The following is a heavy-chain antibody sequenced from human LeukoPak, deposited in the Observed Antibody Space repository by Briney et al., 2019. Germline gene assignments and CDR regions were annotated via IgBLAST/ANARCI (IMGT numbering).Heavy chain of an antibody. CDR3: ARGAHYGSGSDFDY. D-gene: IGHD3-10*01. Sequence: GGSLRLSCTVSGFTVSSNSMSWVRQAPGKGLEWVSFIYSDNTHYSDSVKGRFTISRDNSKNTLYLQMNSLRAEDTAVYYCARGAHYGSGSDFDYWGQGTLVTVSS. CDR2: IYSDNT. V-gene: IGHV3-53*01. CDR1: GFTVSSNS. J-gene: IGHJ4*02.